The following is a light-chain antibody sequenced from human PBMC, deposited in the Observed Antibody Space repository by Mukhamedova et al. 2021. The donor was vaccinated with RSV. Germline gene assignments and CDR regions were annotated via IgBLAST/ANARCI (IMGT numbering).Light chain of an antibody. J-gene: IGLJ1*01. CDR3: CSYAGSSTFYV. Sequence: SITISCTGTSSDVGGYNYVSWYQQHPGKAPKLMIYDVSKRPSGVSNRFSGSKSGNTASLTISGLQAEDEADYYCCSYAGSSTFYVF. CDR1: SSDVGGYNY. V-gene: IGLV2-23*02. CDR2: DVS.